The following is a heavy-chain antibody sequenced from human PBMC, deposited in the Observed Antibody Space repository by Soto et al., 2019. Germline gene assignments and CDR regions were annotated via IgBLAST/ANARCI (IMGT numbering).Heavy chain of an antibody. Sequence: SVKVSCKASGFTFTSSAVQWVRQARGQRLEWIGWIVVGSGNTNYAQKFQERVTITRDMSTSTAYMELSSLGSEDTAVYYCAARNDGSGYYYYYGMDVWGQGTTVTVSS. CDR1: GFTFTSSA. CDR3: AARNDGSGYYYYYGMDV. CDR2: IVVGSGNT. J-gene: IGHJ6*02. V-gene: IGHV1-58*01. D-gene: IGHD3-22*01.